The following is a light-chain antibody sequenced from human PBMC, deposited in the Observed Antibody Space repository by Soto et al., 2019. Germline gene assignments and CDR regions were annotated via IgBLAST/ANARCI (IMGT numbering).Light chain of an antibody. Sequence: QSALTQPASVSGSPGQSITISCTGTNSDVGGYNYVSWYRQHPGKAPKLTIYDVSNRPSGVSNRFSGSKSGNTASLTISGLPAEDEAHYDCSSYTSSSTLVFGGGTKVTVL. CDR3: SSYTSSSTLV. J-gene: IGLJ2*01. CDR1: NSDVGGYNY. CDR2: DVS. V-gene: IGLV2-14*01.